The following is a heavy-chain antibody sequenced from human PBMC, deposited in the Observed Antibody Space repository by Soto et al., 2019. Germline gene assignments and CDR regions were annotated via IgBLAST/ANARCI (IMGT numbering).Heavy chain of an antibody. CDR2: TFRKGDT. D-gene: IGHD2-21*02. CDR3: ASYAATGGYGDFDI. CDR1: GRSDSDKRW. Sequence: SATLSHTSALSGRSDSDKRWWTWVRQTPGQGLEWIGETFRKGDTNYNAFLKSRVSISIDKSRNQVSLILTSVTAADTAVYYCASYAATGGYGDFDIWGQGAVVT. J-gene: IGHJ3*02. V-gene: IGHV4-4*02.